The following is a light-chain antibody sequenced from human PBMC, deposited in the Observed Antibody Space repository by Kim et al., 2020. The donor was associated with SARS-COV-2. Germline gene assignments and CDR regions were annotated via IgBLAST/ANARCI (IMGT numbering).Light chain of an antibody. V-gene: IGLV3-1*01. CDR1: KLGDKY. J-gene: IGLJ2*01. CDR3: QAWDSSVV. Sequence: VSLYHAQTARITCSGDKLGDKYACWYQQTPGQSPVLVIYQDSKRPSGLPERFSGSNSGNTATLTISGTQAMDEADYYCQAWDSSVVFGGGTQLTVL. CDR2: QDS.